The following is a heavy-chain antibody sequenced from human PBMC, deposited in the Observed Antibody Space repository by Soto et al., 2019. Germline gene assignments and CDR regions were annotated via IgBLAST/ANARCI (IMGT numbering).Heavy chain of an antibody. Sequence: EVQLLESGGGIVQPGGSLRVSCVASGFTFRNFVMSWVRQAPGKGLEWVSAIRGNGGETFYADSVKGRFTISRDNSKNTLYLQMNSLRDEDTALYFCAQDRGWGVVSPSHDYWGQGTLVTVSS. CDR2: IRGNGGET. CDR3: AQDRGWGVVSPSHDY. CDR1: GFTFRNFV. D-gene: IGHD2-21*01. J-gene: IGHJ4*02. V-gene: IGHV3-23*01.